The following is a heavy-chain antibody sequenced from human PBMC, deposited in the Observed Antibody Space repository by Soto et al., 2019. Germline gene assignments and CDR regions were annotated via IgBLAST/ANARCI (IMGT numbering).Heavy chain of an antibody. V-gene: IGHV3-23*01. Sequence: GSLRLSCAASGFIFNNYAMTWVRQGPGKGLEWVTAISANGGGKNYTDSVKGRFTISRDNSKNMLYLQMNSLRAEDTAIYYCAKAPYSSSPEFDYWGQGALVTVSS. CDR3: AKAPYSSSPEFDY. CDR2: ISANGGGK. D-gene: IGHD6-6*01. J-gene: IGHJ4*02. CDR1: GFIFNNYA.